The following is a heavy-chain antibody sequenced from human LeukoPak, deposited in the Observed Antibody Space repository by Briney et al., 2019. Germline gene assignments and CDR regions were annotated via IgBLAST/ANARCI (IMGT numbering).Heavy chain of an antibody. CDR2: ISAYNGNT. D-gene: IGHD6-19*01. CDR1: GHTFTSYG. Sequence: ASVKVSCEASGHTFTSYGINWVRQAPGQGLEWMGWISAYNGNTNYAQKLQDRVTMTTDTSTSTAYMELRSLRSDDTAIYYCARMMSIPVAGHRPLFDYWGQGTLVTVSS. V-gene: IGHV1-18*01. J-gene: IGHJ4*02. CDR3: ARMMSIPVAGHRPLFDY.